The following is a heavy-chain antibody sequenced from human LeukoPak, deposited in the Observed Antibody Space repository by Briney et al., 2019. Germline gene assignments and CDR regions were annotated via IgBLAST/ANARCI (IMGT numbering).Heavy chain of an antibody. D-gene: IGHD3-22*01. Sequence: GGSLRLSCAASGFDLSRNGMHWVRQAPGKGLEGVSFIRYDGSKTFYGDSVTGRFTISRDNSKNTLYLQMNSLRPEDTAVYYCARXXDDVNSNYYYIPEYWGQGVLVTVSS. J-gene: IGHJ4*02. CDR3: ARXXDDVNSNYYYIPEY. CDR2: IRYDGSKT. CDR1: GFDLSRNG. V-gene: IGHV3-30*02.